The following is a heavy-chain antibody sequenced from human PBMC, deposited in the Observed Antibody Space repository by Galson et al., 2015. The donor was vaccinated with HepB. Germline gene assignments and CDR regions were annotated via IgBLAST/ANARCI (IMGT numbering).Heavy chain of an antibody. J-gene: IGHJ3*02. Sequence: SLRLSCAASGFTFSSYAMSWVRQAPGKGLEWVSAISGSGGSTYYTDSVKGRFTISRDNSKNTLYLQMNSLRAEDTAVYYCAKPDYSDLEAFDIWGQGTMVTVSS. V-gene: IGHV3-23*01. CDR2: ISGSGGST. D-gene: IGHD4-11*01. CDR1: GFTFSSYA. CDR3: AKPDYSDLEAFDI.